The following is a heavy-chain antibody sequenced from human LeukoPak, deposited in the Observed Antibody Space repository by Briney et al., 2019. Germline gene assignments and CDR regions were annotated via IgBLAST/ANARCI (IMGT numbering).Heavy chain of an antibody. J-gene: IGHJ4*02. CDR2: INPNSGGT. Sequence: GASVKVSCKASEYTFTGYYMHWVRQAPGQGLEWMGWINPNSGGTNYAQKFQGRVTMTRDTSISTAYMELSRLRSDDTAVYYCAGISGSYYNRNFDYWGQGTLVTVSS. CDR3: AGISGSYYNRNFDY. CDR1: EYTFTGYY. V-gene: IGHV1-2*02. D-gene: IGHD3-10*01.